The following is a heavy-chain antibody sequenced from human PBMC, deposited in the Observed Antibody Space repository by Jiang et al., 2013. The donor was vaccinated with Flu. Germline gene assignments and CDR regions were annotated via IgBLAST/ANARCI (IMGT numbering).Heavy chain of an antibody. Sequence: LSCAASGFTFSSYAMHWVRQAPGKGLEYVSAISSNGGSTYYANSVKGRFTISRDNSKNTLYLQMGGLRAEDMAVYYCARGPHYDILTGYSLDAFDIWGQGTMVTVSS. D-gene: IGHD3-9*01. CDR3: ARGPHYDILTGYSLDAFDI. V-gene: IGHV3-64*01. CDR2: ISSNGGST. J-gene: IGHJ3*02. CDR1: GFTFSSYA.